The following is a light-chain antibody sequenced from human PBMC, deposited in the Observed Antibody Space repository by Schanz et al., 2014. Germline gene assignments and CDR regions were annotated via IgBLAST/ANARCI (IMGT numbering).Light chain of an antibody. CDR2: DVS. V-gene: IGLV2-14*03. Sequence: QSALTQPASVSGSPGQSITISCTGTSSDVGAYNLVSWFQQHPGKVPKLVIYDVSNRPSGVPDRFSGSKSGNTASLTISGLQAEDEADYYCSSYTSSSPWVFGGGTKLTVL. CDR3: SSYTSSSPWV. CDR1: SSDVGAYNL. J-gene: IGLJ3*02.